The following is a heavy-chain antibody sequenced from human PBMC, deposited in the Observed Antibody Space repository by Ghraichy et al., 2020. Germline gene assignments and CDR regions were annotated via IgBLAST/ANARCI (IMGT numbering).Heavy chain of an antibody. CDR1: GLTLSSST. D-gene: IGHD3-10*01. CDR3: ARERGGAFYYGSGSGIDAFDI. V-gene: IGHV3-21*01. J-gene: IGHJ3*02. CDR2: ISSSSSYI. Sequence: GGSLRLSCADSGLTLSSSTMNSGRQAPGKGLELVSSISSSSSYISYADSVKGRFTISKDNAENSLYLQMSSLRAEDTAVYYCARERGGAFYYGSGSGIDAFDIWGQGTMVTRPS.